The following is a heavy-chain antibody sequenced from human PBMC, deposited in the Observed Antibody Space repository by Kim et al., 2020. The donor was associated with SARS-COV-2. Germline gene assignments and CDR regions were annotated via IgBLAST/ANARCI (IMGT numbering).Heavy chain of an antibody. D-gene: IGHD2-15*01. Sequence: GGSLRLSCATSGFTFTNYVMNWVRQAPGKGLEWVSTMTGDGGTYYADSVRGRFTISRDNSKNTLYLQMSSLRAEDTAVYHCAKYCAGTSCYQGFDYWGRGTLVTVSS. CDR1: GFTFTNYV. CDR3: AKYCAGTSCYQGFDY. V-gene: IGHV3-23*01. J-gene: IGHJ4*02. CDR2: MTGDGGT.